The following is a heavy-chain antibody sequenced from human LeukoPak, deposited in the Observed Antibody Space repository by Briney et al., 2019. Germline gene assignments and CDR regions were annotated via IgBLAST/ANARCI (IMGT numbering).Heavy chain of an antibody. Sequence: SETLSLTCTVSGGSISSSSYYWSWIRQPPGKGLEWIGYIYYSGSTYYNPSLKSRVTISVDTSKNQFSLKLSSVTAADTAVYYCARDRRGGWITTYYFDYWGQGTLVTVSS. V-gene: IGHV4-30-4*01. J-gene: IGHJ4*02. D-gene: IGHD3-22*01. CDR3: ARDRRGGWITTYYFDY. CDR1: GGSISSSSYY. CDR2: IYYSGST.